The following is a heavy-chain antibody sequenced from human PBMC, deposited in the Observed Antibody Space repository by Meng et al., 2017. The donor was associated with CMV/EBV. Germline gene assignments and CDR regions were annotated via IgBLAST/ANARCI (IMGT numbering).Heavy chain of an antibody. CDR1: GFTFSNAW. Sequence: ESLKISCAASGFTFSNAWMSWVRQAPGKGLEWIGEINHSGSTNYNPSLKSRVTISVDTSKNQFSLKLSSVTAADTAVYYCARERGFVVVVPAANGPFDYWGQGTLVTVSS. CDR3: ARERGFVVVVPAANGPFDY. V-gene: IGHV4-34*01. J-gene: IGHJ4*02. D-gene: IGHD2-2*01. CDR2: INHSGST.